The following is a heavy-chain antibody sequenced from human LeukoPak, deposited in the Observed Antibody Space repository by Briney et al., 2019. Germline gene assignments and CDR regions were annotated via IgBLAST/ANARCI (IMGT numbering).Heavy chain of an antibody. D-gene: IGHD5-18*01. CDR1: GGSFSGYY. CDR3: ARSLQLWLRPHYFDY. V-gene: IGHV4-34*01. Sequence: PSETLSLTCTVYGGSFSGYYWSWIRQPPGKGLEWIGEINHSGSTNYNPSLKSRVTISVDTSKNQFSLKLSSVTAADTAVYYCARSLQLWLRPHYFDYWGQGTLVTVSS. J-gene: IGHJ4*02. CDR2: INHSGST.